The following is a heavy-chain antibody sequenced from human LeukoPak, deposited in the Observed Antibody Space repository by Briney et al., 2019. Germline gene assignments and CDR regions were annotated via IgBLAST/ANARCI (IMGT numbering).Heavy chain of an antibody. CDR2: INPNSGGT. V-gene: IGHV1-2*02. J-gene: IGHJ4*02. D-gene: IGHD3-22*01. Sequence: ASVKVSCKASGYTFTGYYMHWVRQAPGQGLEWMGWINPNSGGTNYAQKFQGRVTMTRDTSISTAYMELSSLRSEDTAVYYCARDSQYYDSSGYSSGGDYWGQGTLVTVSS. CDR3: ARDSQYYDSSGYSSGGDY. CDR1: GYTFTGYY.